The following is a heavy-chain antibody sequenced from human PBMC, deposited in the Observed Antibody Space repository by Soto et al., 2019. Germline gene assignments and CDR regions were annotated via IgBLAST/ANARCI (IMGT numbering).Heavy chain of an antibody. CDR2: IYYSGST. CDR1: GDSISSNGYY. D-gene: IGHD6-6*01. V-gene: IGHV4-31*03. CDR3: ARDETSIAADLNWFDP. J-gene: IGHJ5*02. Sequence: SETLSLTCTVSGDSISSNGYYWSWIRQHPGKGLEWIGYIYYSGSTYYNPSLKSRVTISLDTSKKQFSLKLSSVTAADTAVYYCARDETSIAADLNWFDPWGQGTLVTVSS.